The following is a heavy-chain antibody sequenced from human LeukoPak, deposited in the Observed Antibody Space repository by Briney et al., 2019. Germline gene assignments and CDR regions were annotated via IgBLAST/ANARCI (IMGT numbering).Heavy chain of an antibody. CDR1: GFTFSSYE. J-gene: IGHJ6*03. V-gene: IGHV3-48*03. CDR3: ARDWDTDYSYDYYMDV. CDR2: ISGSGNVI. Sequence: PGGSLRLSCVASGFTFSSYEMNWVRQAPGKGLEWVSYISGSGNVIYYADSLKRRFTISRDNAKNSLYLQMNSLRAEDTAVYYCARDWDTDYSYDYYMDVWAKGTTVTVS. D-gene: IGHD5-18*01.